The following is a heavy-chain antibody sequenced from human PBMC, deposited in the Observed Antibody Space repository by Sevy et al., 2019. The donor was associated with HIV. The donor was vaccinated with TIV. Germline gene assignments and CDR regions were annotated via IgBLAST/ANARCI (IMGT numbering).Heavy chain of an antibody. J-gene: IGHJ4*02. CDR3: ARDHYDSSGFDY. CDR1: GGYINSYY. CDR2: IFYSGST. D-gene: IGHD3-22*01. V-gene: IGHV4-59*01. Sequence: SETLSLTCTVSGGYINSYYWSWIRQPPGKGLEWIGYIFYSGSTNYNPSLKSRVTISVDTSKNQFSLKLTSVTAADTAGDYCARDHYDSSGFDYWGQGTLVTVSS.